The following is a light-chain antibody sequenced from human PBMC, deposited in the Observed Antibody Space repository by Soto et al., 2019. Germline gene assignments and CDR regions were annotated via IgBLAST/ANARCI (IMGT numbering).Light chain of an antibody. CDR1: SGAVTSGHF. V-gene: IGLV7-46*01. CDR2: DTS. Sequence: QAVVTQEPSLTVSPGGTVTLTCGSSSGAVTSGHFPYWFQQRPGQAPRTLIYDTSNKHSWTPARFSGSLLGGKAALTLSGAQPEAEADYYCLLSYSGARVFGGGTKLTVL. J-gene: IGLJ3*02. CDR3: LLSYSGARV.